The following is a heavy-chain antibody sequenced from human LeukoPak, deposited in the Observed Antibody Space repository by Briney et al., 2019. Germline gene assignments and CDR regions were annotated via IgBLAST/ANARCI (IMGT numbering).Heavy chain of an antibody. CDR1: IFTFSTYA. CDR3: ARDQDRGVIWSYIDY. Sequence: GVSLRLSCAASIFTFSTYAKRWVRQAPGKGLEWVSAISGSGGSTYYADTVKCRFTISRDNSKNTLYLQMNSLRAEDTAVYYCARDQDRGVIWSYIDYWGQGTLVTVSS. V-gene: IGHV3-23*01. D-gene: IGHD3-10*01. J-gene: IGHJ4*02. CDR2: ISGSGGST.